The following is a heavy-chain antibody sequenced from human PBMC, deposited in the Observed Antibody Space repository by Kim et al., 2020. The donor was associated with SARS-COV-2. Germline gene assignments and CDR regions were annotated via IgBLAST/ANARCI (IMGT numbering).Heavy chain of an antibody. CDR3: ARWAVVTPRYYYYYYGMDV. CDR2: MNPNSGNT. J-gene: IGHJ6*02. Sequence: ASVKVSCKASGYTFTSYDINWVRQATGQGLEWMGWMNPNSGNTGYAQKFQGRVTMTRNTSISTAYMELSSLRSEDTAVYYCARWAVVTPRYYYYYYGMDVWGQGTTVTVSS. V-gene: IGHV1-8*01. D-gene: IGHD2-21*02. CDR1: GYTFTSYD.